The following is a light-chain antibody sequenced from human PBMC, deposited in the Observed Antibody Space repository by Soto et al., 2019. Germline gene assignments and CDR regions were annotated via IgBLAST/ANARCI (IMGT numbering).Light chain of an antibody. V-gene: IGLV2-11*01. CDR1: SSDVGRYNY. CDR2: DNH. CDR3: ATWDSRLRALL. J-gene: IGLJ2*01. Sequence: QSALTQPRSVSGSPGQSVAISCAGTSSDVGRYNYVSWYQQYPGKAPKLIISDNHKRPSGIPDRFSGSKSGTSATLGITGLQAGDEGDYYCATWDSRLRALLFGGGTKLTVL.